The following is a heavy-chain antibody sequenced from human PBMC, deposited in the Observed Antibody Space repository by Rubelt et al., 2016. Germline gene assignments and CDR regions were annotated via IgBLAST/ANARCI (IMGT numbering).Heavy chain of an antibody. V-gene: IGHV2-26*01. D-gene: IGHD2-2*01. CDR3: ARIISEVPAAMNYYYYMDV. J-gene: IGHJ6*02. CDR1: GFSFSNPRMG. CDR2: IFSNDEK. Sequence: QVTLKESGPVLVRPAETLTLTCTVSGFSFSNPRMGVSWIRQPPGKALEWLAHIFSNDEKSYSPSLTSSITISKDTSKSQVVLTMTNIDPMDTATYFCARIISEVPAAMNYYYYMDVWGQGTTVTVSS.